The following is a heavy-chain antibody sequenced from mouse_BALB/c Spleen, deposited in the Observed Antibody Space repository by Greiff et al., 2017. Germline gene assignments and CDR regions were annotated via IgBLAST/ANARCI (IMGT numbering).Heavy chain of an antibody. V-gene: IGHV1-39*01. J-gene: IGHJ4*01. CDR2: NDPYYGGN. CDR1: GYSFTGYN. Sequence: EVQLQESGPELEKSGASVKISCKALGYSFTGYNMNRVKQSNGKSLEWNGNNDPYYGGNSYNQKFKGKATLTVDKSSSTAYMQLKSLTSEDSAVYYCARGNYVFYAMDYWGQGASVTVSA. D-gene: IGHD1-1*01. CDR3: ARGNYVFYAMDY.